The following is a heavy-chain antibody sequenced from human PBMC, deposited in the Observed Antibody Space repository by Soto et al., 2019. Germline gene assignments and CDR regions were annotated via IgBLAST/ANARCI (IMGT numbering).Heavy chain of an antibody. V-gene: IGHV4-61*01. CDR1: GGSVSSGSYY. CDR3: ARDFSAYYDSSGNWFDP. J-gene: IGHJ5*02. D-gene: IGHD3-22*01. CDR2: IYYSGST. Sequence: PSETLSLTCTVSGGSVSSGSYYWSWIRQPPGKGLEWIGYIYYSGSTNYNPSLKSRVTISVDTSKNQFSLKLSSVTAADTAVYYCARDFSAYYDSSGNWFDPWGQGTLVTVSS.